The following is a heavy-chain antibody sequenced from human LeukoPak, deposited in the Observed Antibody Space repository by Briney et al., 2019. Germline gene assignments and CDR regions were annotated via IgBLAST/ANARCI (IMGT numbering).Heavy chain of an antibody. D-gene: IGHD2-2*03. Sequence: GGSLRLSCAASGFIFSSYGMHWVRQAPGKGLEWVAFTRYDGINKYYADSVKGRFTVSRDNSKNTLYLQMNSLRAEDTAVYYCARVDLGDAFDIWGQGTMVTVSS. J-gene: IGHJ3*02. V-gene: IGHV3-30*02. CDR1: GFIFSSYG. CDR2: TRYDGINK. CDR3: ARVDLGDAFDI.